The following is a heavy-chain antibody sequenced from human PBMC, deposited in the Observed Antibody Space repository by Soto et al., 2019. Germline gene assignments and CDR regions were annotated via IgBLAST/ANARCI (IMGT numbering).Heavy chain of an antibody. D-gene: IGHD5-12*01. V-gene: IGHV3-48*01. CDR1: GFAFSDYG. Sequence: EVQLVESGGGLVQPGGSLTLSCAASGFAFSDYGMMWVRQAPGKGLECISFICGSTIYYADSVKGRFTISRDNAKNSLXXXXXXXXXXXXXXXXXXRDRGSMGSVDTMRGYWGQGILVTVSS. CDR3: XRDRGSMGSVDTMRGY. CDR2: ICGSTI. J-gene: IGHJ4*02.